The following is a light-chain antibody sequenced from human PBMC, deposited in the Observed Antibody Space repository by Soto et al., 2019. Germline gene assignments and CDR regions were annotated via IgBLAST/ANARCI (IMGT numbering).Light chain of an antibody. Sequence: QSALTQPRSVSGSPGQSVTISCTGSSSDVGGSNFVSWYQQHPVKAPKLVIYDVSKRPSGVPDRFSGSKSGNTASLTISGLQAEDEADYYCCSYAGNSLWVFGGGTTLTVL. CDR1: SSDVGGSNF. V-gene: IGLV2-11*01. CDR3: CSYAGNSLWV. J-gene: IGLJ3*02. CDR2: DVS.